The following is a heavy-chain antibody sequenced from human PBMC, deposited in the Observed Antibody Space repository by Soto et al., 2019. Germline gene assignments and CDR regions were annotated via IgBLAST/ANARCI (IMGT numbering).Heavy chain of an antibody. Sequence: PGGSLRLSCAASGFTFSSYSMNWVRQAPGKGLEWVSSISSSSSYIYYADSVKGRFTISRDNAKKSLYLQMNSLRAEDTAVYYCAREPAQIVATIDYWGQGTLVTVSS. CDR3: AREPAQIVATIDY. CDR2: ISSSSSYI. V-gene: IGHV3-21*01. CDR1: GFTFSSYS. J-gene: IGHJ4*02. D-gene: IGHD5-12*01.